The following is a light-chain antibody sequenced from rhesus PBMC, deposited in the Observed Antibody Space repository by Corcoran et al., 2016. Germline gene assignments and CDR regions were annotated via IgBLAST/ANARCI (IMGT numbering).Light chain of an antibody. CDR2: EAS. Sequence: EIVMTQSPATLSLSPGERAALSCRASQSVNSNLAWYLQRPGQAPRLLIFEASNRATGTPDRVSGRGAGTDFTLTISSLEPEDVGVYYCQQESTWPLTFGGGTRVDIK. CDR1: QSVNSN. V-gene: IGKV3-35*01. CDR3: QQESTWPLT. J-gene: IGKJ4*01.